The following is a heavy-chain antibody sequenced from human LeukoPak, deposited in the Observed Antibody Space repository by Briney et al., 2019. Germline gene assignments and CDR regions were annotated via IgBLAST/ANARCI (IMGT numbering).Heavy chain of an antibody. CDR1: GDSVSSNSAA. Sequence: SQTLSLTRAISGDSVSSNSAAWNWIRQSPSRGLEWLGRTYYRSKWYNDYAVSVKSRITINPDTSKNQFSLQLNSVTPEDTAVYYCARVKQVGQRLVLGWFDPWGQGTLVTVSS. CDR2: TYYRSKWYN. V-gene: IGHV6-1*01. D-gene: IGHD6-13*01. J-gene: IGHJ5*02. CDR3: ARVKQVGQRLVLGWFDP.